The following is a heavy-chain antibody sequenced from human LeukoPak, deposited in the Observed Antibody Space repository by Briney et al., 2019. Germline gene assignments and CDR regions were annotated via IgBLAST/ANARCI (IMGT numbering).Heavy chain of an antibody. CDR2: IYSGGST. Sequence: GGSLRLSCAASGFPVSSNYMSWVCQAPGKGLEWVSVIYSGGSTYYADSVKGRFTISRDNSRKTLYLQMSSLRAEDTAVYYCTITEYGSGSYADYWGQGTLVTVSS. CDR1: GFPVSSNY. J-gene: IGHJ4*02. D-gene: IGHD3-10*01. V-gene: IGHV3-53*01. CDR3: TITEYGSGSYADY.